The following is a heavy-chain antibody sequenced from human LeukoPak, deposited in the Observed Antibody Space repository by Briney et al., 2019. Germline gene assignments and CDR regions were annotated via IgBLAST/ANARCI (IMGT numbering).Heavy chain of an antibody. CDR2: IKQDGSEK. CDR1: DFTFNSYW. V-gene: IGHV3-7*01. J-gene: IGHJ2*01. Sequence: GGSLRLSCAASDFTFNSYWMSWVRQAPGKGLEWVANIKQDGSEKYYVDSVKGRFTISRDNAKNSLYLQMNSLRAEDTAMYYCAKGSYGDSPYWYFNLWGRGTLVTVSS. CDR3: AKGSYGDSPYWYFNL. D-gene: IGHD4-17*01.